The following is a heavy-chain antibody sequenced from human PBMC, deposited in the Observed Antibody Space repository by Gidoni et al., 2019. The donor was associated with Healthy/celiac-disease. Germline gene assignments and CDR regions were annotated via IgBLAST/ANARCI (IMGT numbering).Heavy chain of an antibody. Sequence: QVQLQESGPGLVKTSETLSLTCTVSGGPISSHYWSWIRQPPGKGLEWIGYIYYSGSTNYNPSLKSRVAISVDTSKNQFSLKLGSVTAADTAVYYCASRISSGWFFDYWGQGTLVTVSS. V-gene: IGHV4-59*11. CDR1: GGPISSHY. J-gene: IGHJ4*02. CDR2: IYYSGST. D-gene: IGHD6-19*01. CDR3: ASRISSGWFFDY.